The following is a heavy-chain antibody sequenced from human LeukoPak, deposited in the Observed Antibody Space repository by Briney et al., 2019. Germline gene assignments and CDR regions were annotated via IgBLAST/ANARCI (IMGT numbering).Heavy chain of an antibody. D-gene: IGHD3-10*01. J-gene: IGHJ5*02. CDR2: IYYSGST. Sequence: SETLSLTCTVSGGSISSYYWSWIRQPPGKGLEWIGYIYYSGSTNYNPSLKSRVTISVDTSKNQFSLKLSSVTAADTAVYYCARDPTMVRGGRNWFDPWGQGTLVTVSS. CDR1: GGSISSYY. V-gene: IGHV4-59*01. CDR3: ARDPTMVRGGRNWFDP.